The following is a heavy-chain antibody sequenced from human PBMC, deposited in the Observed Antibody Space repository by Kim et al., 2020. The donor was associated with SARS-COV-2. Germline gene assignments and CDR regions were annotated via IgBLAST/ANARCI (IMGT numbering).Heavy chain of an antibody. CDR1: GGSFSGYS. J-gene: IGHJ6*02. V-gene: IGHV4-34*01. CDR2: INHSGAN. Sequence: SETLSLTCAVYGGSFSGYSWSWIRQPPGKGLEWIGEINHSGANKHNPSLKSRITMSMDTSKNQFSLKLTFVTAAETGFYYCARGRAGVVPAPILGIGPHYDYFIMDVWGHRTTVTVSS. D-gene: IGHD2-2*02. CDR3: ARGRAGVVPAPILGIGPHYDYFIMDV.